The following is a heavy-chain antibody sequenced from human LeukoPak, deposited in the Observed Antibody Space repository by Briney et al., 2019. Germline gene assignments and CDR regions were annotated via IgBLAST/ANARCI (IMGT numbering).Heavy chain of an antibody. CDR3: ARLEAPGGSPLDY. CDR1: GFTFSSYE. D-gene: IGHD3-3*01. V-gene: IGHV3-48*03. J-gene: IGHJ4*02. Sequence: GGSLRLSCAASGFTFSSYEMNWVRQAPGKGLEWVSYISSSGSTIYYADSVKGRFTISRDNAKNSLCLQMNSLRAEDTAVYYCARLEAPGGSPLDYWGQGTLVTVSS. CDR2: ISSSGSTI.